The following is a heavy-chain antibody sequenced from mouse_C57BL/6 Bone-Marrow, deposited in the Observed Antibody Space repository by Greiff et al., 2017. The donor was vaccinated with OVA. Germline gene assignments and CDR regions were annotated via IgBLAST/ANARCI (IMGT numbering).Heavy chain of an antibody. V-gene: IGHV1-19*01. D-gene: IGHD3-2*02. CDR2: INPYNGGT. CDR3: ARELRLRGDWFAY. J-gene: IGHJ3*01. Sequence: EVQLQESGPVLVKPGASVKMSCKASGYTFTDYYMNWVKQSHGKSLEWIGVINPYNGGTSYNQKFKGKATLTVDKSSSTAYMELNSLTSEDSAVYYCARELRLRGDWFAYWGQGTLVTVSA. CDR1: GYTFTDYY.